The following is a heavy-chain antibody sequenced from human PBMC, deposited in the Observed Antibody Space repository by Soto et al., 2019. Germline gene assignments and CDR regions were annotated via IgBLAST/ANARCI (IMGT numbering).Heavy chain of an antibody. CDR3: ARSPYTNSWYYFDY. J-gene: IGHJ4*02. CDR1: GYTFTMYG. CDR2: ISTYNGNT. Sequence: QVQLVQSGAEVKKPGALVKVSCKTSGYTFTMYGISWVRQAPEQGLEWMGWISTYNGNTNSAQKFQGRVTMTTDTSTSTAYMELRSLRSDDTAVYYCARSPYTNSWYYFDYWGQGTLVTVSS. D-gene: IGHD6-13*01. V-gene: IGHV1-18*01.